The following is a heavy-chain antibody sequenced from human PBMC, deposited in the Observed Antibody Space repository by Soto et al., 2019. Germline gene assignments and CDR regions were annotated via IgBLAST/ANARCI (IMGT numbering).Heavy chain of an antibody. CDR2: IYYSGST. J-gene: IGHJ4*02. D-gene: IGHD3-22*01. V-gene: IGHV4-59*01. CDR3: ARNLPGAYYYDSSGYYDY. Sequence: PSETLSLTCTVSGGTISSYYWSWIRQPPGKGLEWIGYIYYSGSTNYNPSLKSRVTISVDTSKNQFSLKLSSVTAADTAVYYCARNLPGAYYYDSSGYYDYWGQGTLVTVSS. CDR1: GGTISSYY.